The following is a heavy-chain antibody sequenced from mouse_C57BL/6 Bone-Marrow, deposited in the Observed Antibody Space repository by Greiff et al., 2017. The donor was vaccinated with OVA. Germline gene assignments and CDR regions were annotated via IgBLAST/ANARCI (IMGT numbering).Heavy chain of an antibody. CDR2: IHPNSGST. Sequence: QVQLQQPGAELVKPGASVKLSCKASGYTFTSYWMHWVKQRPGQGLEWIGMIHPNSGSTNYNEKFKSKATLTVDKSSSTAYMQLSSLTSDDSAVYYCARYYGSSYDAMDYWGQGTSVTVSS. D-gene: IGHD1-1*01. CDR1: GYTFTSYW. V-gene: IGHV1-64*01. CDR3: ARYYGSSYDAMDY. J-gene: IGHJ4*01.